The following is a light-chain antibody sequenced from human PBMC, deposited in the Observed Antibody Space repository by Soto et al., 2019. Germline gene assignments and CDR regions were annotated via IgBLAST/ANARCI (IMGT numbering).Light chain of an antibody. CDR2: GAS. J-gene: IGKJ1*01. CDR1: QSLSDT. CDR3: QQYNNWPWT. V-gene: IGKV3-15*01. Sequence: EVVMRQSPATLSVSPGGRATLSCRASQSLSDTLAWYQQKPGQAPRLLIYGASTRAPGFPARFSGSGSGTDFTLTISSLQSEDFGVYYCQQYNNWPWTFGQGTKVEIK.